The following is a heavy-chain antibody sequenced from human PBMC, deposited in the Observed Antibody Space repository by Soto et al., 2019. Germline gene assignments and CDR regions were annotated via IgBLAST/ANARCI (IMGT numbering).Heavy chain of an antibody. CDR1: GFTFSSYW. Sequence: VQLVESGGGLVQPGGSLRLSCAASGFTFSSYWMQWVRQTPGQGLVWVGRITNDGKRAYYPDSVKGRFTISRDNAKNTLYLQMNGLRDDDTSVFYCARDTWGGADGWGKGTTVIVTS. CDR3: ARDTWGGADG. V-gene: IGHV3-74*01. J-gene: IGHJ6*01. D-gene: IGHD2-21*01. CDR2: ITNDGKRA.